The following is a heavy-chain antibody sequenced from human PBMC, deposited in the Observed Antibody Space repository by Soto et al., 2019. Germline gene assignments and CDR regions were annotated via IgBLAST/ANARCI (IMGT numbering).Heavy chain of an antibody. CDR3: VRDGTKTLRDWFDP. CDR1: GASISGFY. CDR2: IYATGTT. Sequence: SETLSLTCTVSGASISGFYWSWIRKSAGKGLEWIGRIYATGTTDYNPSLKSRVMMSVGTSKKQFSLKLGSVTAADTAVYYCVRDGTKTLRDWFDPWGQGISVTVSS. D-gene: IGHD1-1*01. J-gene: IGHJ5*02. V-gene: IGHV4-4*07.